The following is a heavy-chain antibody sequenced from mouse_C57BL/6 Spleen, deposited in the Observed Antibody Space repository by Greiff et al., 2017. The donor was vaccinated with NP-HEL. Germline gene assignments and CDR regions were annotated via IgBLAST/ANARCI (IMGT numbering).Heavy chain of an antibody. D-gene: IGHD4-1*01. J-gene: IGHJ4*01. CDR2: INPNNGGT. CDR1: GYTFTDYY. V-gene: IGHV1-26*01. CDR3: ARSETGTRAMDY. Sequence: EVQLQQSGPELVKPGASVKISCKASGYTFTDYYMNWVKQSHGKSLEWIGDINPNNGGTSYNQKFKGKATLTVDKSSSTAYMELRSLTSEDSAVYYCARSETGTRAMDYWGQGTSVTVSS.